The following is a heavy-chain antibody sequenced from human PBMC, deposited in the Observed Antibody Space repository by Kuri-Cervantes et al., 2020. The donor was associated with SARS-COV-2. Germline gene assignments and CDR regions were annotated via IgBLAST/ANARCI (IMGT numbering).Heavy chain of an antibody. V-gene: IGHV1-46*01. J-gene: IGHJ4*02. D-gene: IGHD6-6*01. CDR3: ARERLSSDYFDY. Sequence: ASVKVSCKASGYIFTNYYMSWVRQAPGQGLEWLGIINPSGGGTSYAQKFQGRVTMTRDTSTSTVYMELSSLRSEDTAVYYCARERLSSDYFDYWGQGTLVTVSS. CDR1: GYIFTNYY. CDR2: INPSGGGT.